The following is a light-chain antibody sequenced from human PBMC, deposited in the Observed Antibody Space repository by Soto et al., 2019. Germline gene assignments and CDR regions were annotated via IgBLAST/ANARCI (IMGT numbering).Light chain of an antibody. Sequence: EIVLTQSPGTLSLSPGERATLFCRASQSVSSSYLAWYQQKPGQAPRLLIYDASNRATGIPARFSGSGSGTDFTLTISSLEPEDFAVYYCQQRSNWPPWTFGQGTKVDI. J-gene: IGKJ1*01. CDR2: DAS. CDR3: QQRSNWPPWT. V-gene: IGKV3-11*01. CDR1: QSVSSSY.